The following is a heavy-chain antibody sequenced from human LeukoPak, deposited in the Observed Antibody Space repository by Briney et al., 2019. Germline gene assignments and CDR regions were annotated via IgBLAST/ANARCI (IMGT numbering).Heavy chain of an antibody. J-gene: IGHJ4*02. V-gene: IGHV3-11*04. D-gene: IGHD3-9*01. CDR2: ISDDGSTK. Sequence: GGSLRLSCTASGFTFSDYYMSWIRQAPGKGLEWVAYISDDGSTKYYADSVKGRFTISRDNSKNLLYLQMNSLRAEDTAVYYCANGYYYNILTGYYKDRDTNFQYWGQGTLVTVSS. CDR3: ANGYYYNILTGYYKDRDTNFQY. CDR1: GFTFSDYY.